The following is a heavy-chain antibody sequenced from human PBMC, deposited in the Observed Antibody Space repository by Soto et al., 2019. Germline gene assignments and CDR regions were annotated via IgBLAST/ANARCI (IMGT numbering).Heavy chain of an antibody. CDR1: GFSFSSYA. V-gene: IGHV3-23*01. CDR3: AKSYYDSSGYYPARRAQDY. Sequence: HPGGSLRLSCAASGFSFSSYAMSWVRQAPGKGLEWVSALSGSGYSTYYADSVKGRFTISRDNSKNTLYLQMDSLRAEDTAVYYCAKSYYDSSGYYPARRAQDYWGQGTLVTVSS. CDR2: LSGSGYST. D-gene: IGHD3-22*01. J-gene: IGHJ4*02.